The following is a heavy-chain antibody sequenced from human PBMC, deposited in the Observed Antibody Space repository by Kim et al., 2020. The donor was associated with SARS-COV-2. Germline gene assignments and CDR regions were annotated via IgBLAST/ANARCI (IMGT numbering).Heavy chain of an antibody. CDR1: GFTFSSYW. D-gene: IGHD5-18*01. CDR3: ARDGYSYGFFFDY. CDR2: INSDGSST. J-gene: IGHJ4*02. V-gene: IGHV3-74*01. Sequence: GGSLRLSCAASGFTFSSYWMHWVRQAPGKGLVWVSRINSDGSSTSYADSVKGRFTISRDTAKNTLYLQMNSLRAEDTAVYYCARDGYSYGFFFDYWGQGTLVTVSS.